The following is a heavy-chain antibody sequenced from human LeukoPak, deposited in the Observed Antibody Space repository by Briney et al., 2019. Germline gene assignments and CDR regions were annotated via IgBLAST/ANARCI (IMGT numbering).Heavy chain of an antibody. CDR2: ISTSSTYI. CDR3: AKEEKWLADSYGLDV. J-gene: IGHJ6*02. CDR1: GFTFSTYT. D-gene: IGHD6-19*01. V-gene: IGHV3-21*01. Sequence: GGSLRLSCAASGFTFSTYTMNWVRQAPGKGLEWVSTISTSSTYIYFADSVKGRFTISRDNAKNSVSLEMNSLRAEDTAVYYCAKEEKWLADSYGLDVWGQGTTVTVSS.